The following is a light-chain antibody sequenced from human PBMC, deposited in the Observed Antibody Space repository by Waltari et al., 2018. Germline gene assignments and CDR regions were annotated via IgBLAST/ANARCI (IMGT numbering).Light chain of an antibody. Sequence: DIQMTQSPSTLSASVGDRVTITSRVSQRISSWLAWYQQKPGKAPKRLIYKASSLESGVPSRFSGSGSGTEFTLTISSLQPDDFATYYCQQFWTFGQGTKVEIK. CDR1: QRISSW. V-gene: IGKV1-5*03. CDR2: KAS. J-gene: IGKJ1*01. CDR3: QQFWT.